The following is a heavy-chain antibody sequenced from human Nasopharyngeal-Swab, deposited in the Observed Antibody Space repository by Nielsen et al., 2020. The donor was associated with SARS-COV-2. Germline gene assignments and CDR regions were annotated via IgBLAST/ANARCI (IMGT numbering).Heavy chain of an antibody. Sequence: GSLKISCAVSGFTFSSYSMNWVRQAPGKGLEWVSYISSSSSTIYYADSVKGRFTISRDNAKNSLYLQMNSLRAEDTAVYYCARDVVVETYYYYYMDVWGKGTTVTVSS. J-gene: IGHJ6*03. CDR3: ARDVVVETYYYYYMDV. CDR2: ISSSSSTI. CDR1: GFTFSSYS. V-gene: IGHV3-48*01. D-gene: IGHD2-2*01.